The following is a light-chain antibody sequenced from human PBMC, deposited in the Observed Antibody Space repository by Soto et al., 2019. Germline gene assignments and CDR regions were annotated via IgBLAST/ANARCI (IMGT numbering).Light chain of an antibody. CDR3: QQYINWPQT. CDR2: GAS. Sequence: EIVMTQSPATLSVSPGERATLSCRASESVTSNLAWYQQKPGQAPRLRISGASTRATGIPARFSCSGSGTEFTLTISSLQSKDFAVYYCQQYINWPQTFGQGTKVEIK. V-gene: IGKV3-15*01. CDR1: ESVTSN. J-gene: IGKJ1*01.